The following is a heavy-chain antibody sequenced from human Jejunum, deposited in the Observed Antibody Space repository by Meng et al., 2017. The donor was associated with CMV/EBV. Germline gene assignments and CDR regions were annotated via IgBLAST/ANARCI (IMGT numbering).Heavy chain of an antibody. J-gene: IGHJ4*02. CDR2: ISGSGGAT. D-gene: IGHD1-26*01. CDR3: AKVPGRDLLRTPYYFDD. V-gene: IGHV3-23*01. CDR1: FSSFG. Sequence: FSSFGMSWVRQAPGRGLEWVSGISGSGGATYHADSVKGRFTISRDTSKNTLYLQMNSLRAEDTAVYYCAKVPGRDLLRTPYYFDDWGQGQLGTVSS.